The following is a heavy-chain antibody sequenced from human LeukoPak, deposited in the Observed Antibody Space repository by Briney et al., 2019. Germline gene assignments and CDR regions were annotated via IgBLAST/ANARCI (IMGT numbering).Heavy chain of an antibody. Sequence: GGSLRLSCAASGFTFSSYGIHWVRQAPGKGLEWVAVISYDGSNKCYADSVKGRFTISRDNSKNTLYLQMNSLRAEDTAVYYCARDPVYSSGCPDYWGQGTLVTVSS. D-gene: IGHD6-19*01. CDR2: ISYDGSNK. V-gene: IGHV3-30*03. CDR1: GFTFSSYG. CDR3: ARDPVYSSGCPDY. J-gene: IGHJ4*02.